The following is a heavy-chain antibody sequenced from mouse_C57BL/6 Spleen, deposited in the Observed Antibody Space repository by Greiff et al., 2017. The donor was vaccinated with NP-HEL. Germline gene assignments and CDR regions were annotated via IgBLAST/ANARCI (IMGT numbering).Heavy chain of an antibody. D-gene: IGHD1-1*01. CDR3: ARRGVVAFYAMDY. CDR1: GYTFTNYW. CDR2: IYPGGGYT. Sequence: QVQLKQSGAELVRPGTSVKMSCKASGYTFTNYWIGWAKQRPGHGLEWIGDIYPGGGYTNYNEKFKGKATLTADKSSSTAYMQFSSLTSEDSAIYYCARRGVVAFYAMDYWGQGTSVTVSS. J-gene: IGHJ4*01. V-gene: IGHV1-63*01.